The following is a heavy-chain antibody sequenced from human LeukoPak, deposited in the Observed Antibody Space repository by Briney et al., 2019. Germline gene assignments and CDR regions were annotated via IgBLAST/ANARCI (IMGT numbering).Heavy chain of an antibody. J-gene: IGHJ4*02. V-gene: IGHV4-61*01. CDR3: GRDGSGWSDYFDY. Sequence: SETLSLTCTVSGGSVSSGSYYWSWIRQPPGKGLVWIGYISYSGSTNYNPSLKSRVTISVDTSKNQFSLKLSSVTAADAADYYCGRDGSGWSDYFDYWGQGTLVPVSS. CDR1: GGSVSSGSYY. D-gene: IGHD6-19*01. CDR2: ISYSGST.